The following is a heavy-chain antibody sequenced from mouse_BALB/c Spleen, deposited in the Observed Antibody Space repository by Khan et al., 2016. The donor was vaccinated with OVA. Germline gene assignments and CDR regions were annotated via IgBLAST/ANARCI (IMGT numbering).Heavy chain of an antibody. V-gene: IGHV1-77*01. CDR2: IYPGSGST. CDR3: ARGGYDAFAY. Sequence: QVQLQESGPELVKPGASLKMSCKDTGYTFTDYVINWVKQRTGQGIEWIGHIYPGSGSTYYNEKFKGKATLTADKSSNTDFMQLSSLTSEDSAVHFCARGGYDAFAYWGQGTLVTVSA. D-gene: IGHD2-2*01. CDR1: GYTFTDYV. J-gene: IGHJ3*01.